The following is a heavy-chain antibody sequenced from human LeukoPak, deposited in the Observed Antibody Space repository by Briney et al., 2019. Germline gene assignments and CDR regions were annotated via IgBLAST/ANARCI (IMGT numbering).Heavy chain of an antibody. CDR3: ARGQYYYDSSGYPDLVDY. J-gene: IGHJ4*02. CDR2: IIPILGIA. V-gene: IGHV1-69*04. CDR1: GGTFSSYA. Sequence: GASVKVSCKASGGTFSSYAISWVRQAPGQGLEWMGRIIPILGIANYAQKFQGRVTIPADKSTSTACMELSSLRSEDTAVYYCARGQYYYDSSGYPDLVDYWGQGTLVTVSS. D-gene: IGHD3-22*01.